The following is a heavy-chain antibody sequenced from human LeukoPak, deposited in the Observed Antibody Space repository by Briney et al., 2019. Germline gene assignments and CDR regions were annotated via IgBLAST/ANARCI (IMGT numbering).Heavy chain of an antibody. CDR3: ARVTIFGVVIVDY. D-gene: IGHD3-3*01. V-gene: IGHV1-18*01. CDR2: ISAYNGNT. CDR1: GYTFTSYG. J-gene: IGHJ4*02. Sequence: ASVKVSCKASGYTFTSYGINWVRQAPGQGLEWMGWISAYNGNTKYAQKLQGRVTMTTDTSTSTAYMELRTLRSDDAAVYYCARVTIFGVVIVDYWGQGTLVTVSS.